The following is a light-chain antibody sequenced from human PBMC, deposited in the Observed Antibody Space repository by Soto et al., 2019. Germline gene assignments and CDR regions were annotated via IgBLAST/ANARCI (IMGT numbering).Light chain of an antibody. V-gene: IGLV2-14*01. CDR1: SSDVGGYNY. J-gene: IGLJ1*01. CDR3: SSSTSSSTYV. CDR2: EVS. Sequence: QSALTQPASVSGSPGQSITISCTGTSSDVGGYNYVSWYQQHPGKAPKLMIYEVSNRPSGVSNRFSGSESGNTASLTISGLQAEDEADYYCSSSTSSSTYVFGTGTKLTVL.